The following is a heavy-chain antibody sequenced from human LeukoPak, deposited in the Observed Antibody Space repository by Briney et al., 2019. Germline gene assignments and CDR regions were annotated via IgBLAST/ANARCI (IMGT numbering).Heavy chain of an antibody. CDR2: IRSKANSYAT. Sequence: GGSLKLSCAASGFTFSGSAMHWVHQASGKGLEWVGRIRSKANSYATAYAASVKGRFTISRDDSKNTAYLQMNSLKTEDTAVYYCTGVAGEISWGQGTLVTVSS. CDR1: GFTFSGSA. CDR3: TGVAGEIS. D-gene: IGHD3-3*01. V-gene: IGHV3-73*01. J-gene: IGHJ4*02.